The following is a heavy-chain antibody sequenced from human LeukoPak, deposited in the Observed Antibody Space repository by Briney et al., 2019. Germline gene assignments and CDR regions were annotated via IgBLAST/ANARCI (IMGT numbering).Heavy chain of an antibody. J-gene: IGHJ4*02. CDR2: IIPIFGTA. V-gene: IGHV1-69*05. D-gene: IGHD6-19*01. Sequence: SVKVSCKASVGTFSSYAISWVRQAPGQGLEWMGRIIPIFGTATYAQKFQGRVTSTTDESTSTAYMELSSLRSEDTAVYYCARDKIAVAGLPFDYWGQGTLVTVSS. CDR3: ARDKIAVAGLPFDY. CDR1: VGTFSSYA.